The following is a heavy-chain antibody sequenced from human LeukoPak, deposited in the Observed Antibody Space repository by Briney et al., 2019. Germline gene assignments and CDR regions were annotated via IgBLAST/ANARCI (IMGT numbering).Heavy chain of an antibody. CDR2: ISSTSKYK. Sequence: PGGSLRLSCAASGFTFSSYSMNWVRQAPGKGLEWVSCISSTSKYKYYADSVKGRFTVSRDNAKNSLSLQMNSLRADDTVVYYCARDYSLVARGVNYYYHMDVWGKGTTVTIS. CDR3: ARDYSLVARGVNYYYHMDV. CDR1: GFTFSSYS. D-gene: IGHD3-10*01. V-gene: IGHV3-21*01. J-gene: IGHJ6*03.